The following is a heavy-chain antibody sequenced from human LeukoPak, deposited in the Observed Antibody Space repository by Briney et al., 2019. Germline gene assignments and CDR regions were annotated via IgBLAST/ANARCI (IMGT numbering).Heavy chain of an antibody. D-gene: IGHD3-16*01. Sequence: GGSLRLSCAASGFTFSNYWMSWVRQAPGKGLEWVANIKHDGSDKYSVDSVKGRFTISRDNAKNSLYLQMNSLRAEDTAVYYCARVAPSLGPLKTSSSSGRDVGGKGTTVTVSS. CDR3: ARVAPSLGPLKTSSSSGRDV. CDR1: GFTFSNYW. J-gene: IGHJ6*04. CDR2: IKHDGSDK. V-gene: IGHV3-7*01.